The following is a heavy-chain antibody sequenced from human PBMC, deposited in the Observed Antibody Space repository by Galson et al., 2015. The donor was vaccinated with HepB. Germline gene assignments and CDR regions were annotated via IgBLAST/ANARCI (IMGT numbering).Heavy chain of an antibody. D-gene: IGHD3-9*01. J-gene: IGHJ4*02. Sequence: TSAAAGTFISCCICCLRRAPARERVGLTRNIYYSGTTNYNPSLKGRVTISRDTAKNTLYLQMNSVTAEDTAVYYCARVGESGCVVYSYDMDYWGQGTLVTVSS. CDR2: IYYSGTT. CDR3: ARVGESGCVVYSYDMDY. CDR1: GTFISCCI. V-gene: IGHV4-59*12.